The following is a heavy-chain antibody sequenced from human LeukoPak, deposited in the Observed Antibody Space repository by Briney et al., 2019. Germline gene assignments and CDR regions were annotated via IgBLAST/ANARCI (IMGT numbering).Heavy chain of an antibody. V-gene: IGHV1-69*05. D-gene: IGHD1-26*01. J-gene: IGHJ4*02. CDR1: GGTFSSYA. CDR3: ARYMILGAKGPGYFDY. CDR2: IIPIFGTA. Sequence: SVKVSCKASGGTFSSYAISWVRQAPGQGLEWMGGIIPIFGTANYAQKFQGRVTITTDESTSTAYMELSSLRSEDTAVYYCARYMILGAKGPGYFDYWGQGTLVTVSS.